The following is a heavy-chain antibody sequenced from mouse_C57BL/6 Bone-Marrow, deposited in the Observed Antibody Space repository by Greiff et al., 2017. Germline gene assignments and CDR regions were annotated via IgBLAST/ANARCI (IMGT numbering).Heavy chain of an antibody. CDR3: ARGIYYDSDYDFDY. D-gene: IGHD2-4*01. V-gene: IGHV1-64*01. CDR1: GYTFTSYW. CDR2: IHPNSGST. J-gene: IGHJ2*01. Sequence: QVQLQQPGAELVKPGASVKLSCKASGYTFTSYWMHWVKQRPGQGLEWIGMIHPNSGSTNYNEKFKSKATLTVDKSSSTAYMQLSSLTSEDSAVYYCARGIYYDSDYDFDYWGQGTTLTVSS.